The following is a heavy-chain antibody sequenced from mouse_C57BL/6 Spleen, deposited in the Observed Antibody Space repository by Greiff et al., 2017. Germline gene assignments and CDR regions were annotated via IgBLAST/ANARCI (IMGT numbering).Heavy chain of an antibody. Sequence: VQLQQSGPELVKPGASVKISCKASGYAFSSSWMNWVKQRPGKGLEWIGRIYPGDGDTNYNGKFKGKATLTADKSSSTAYMQLSSLTSEDSAVYFCARLTTVGAQNCAMDYWGQGTSVTVSS. D-gene: IGHD1-1*01. CDR1: GYAFSSSW. CDR2: IYPGDGDT. J-gene: IGHJ4*01. CDR3: ARLTTVGAQNCAMDY. V-gene: IGHV1-82*01.